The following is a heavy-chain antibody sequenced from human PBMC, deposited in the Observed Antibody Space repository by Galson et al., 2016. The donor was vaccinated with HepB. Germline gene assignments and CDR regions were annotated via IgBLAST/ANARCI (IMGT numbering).Heavy chain of an antibody. CDR3: VKVGSAIAVTGYFDN. D-gene: IGHD6-19*01. CDR2: ISWDPGTT. CDR1: GFTFQNYA. J-gene: IGHJ4*02. V-gene: IGHV3-43D*03. Sequence: SLRLSCAASGFTFQNYAMHWVRQAPGKGLEWVSLISWDPGTTYYVDSVKGRFTISRDSTKNSLYLRMNSLRPEDTAIYYCVKVGSAIAVTGYFDNWGQGTLVTVSS.